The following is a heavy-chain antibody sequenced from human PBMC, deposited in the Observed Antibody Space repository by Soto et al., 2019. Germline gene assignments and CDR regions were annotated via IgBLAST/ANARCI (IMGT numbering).Heavy chain of an antibody. V-gene: IGHV3-21*01. Sequence: EVQLVESGGGLVKPGGSLRLSCAASGFTFSSYSMSWVRQAPGKGLEWVSSISSSSSYIYYADSVKGRFTISRDNAKNSLYLQMNSLRAEDTAVYYCARDLRNDAFDIWGQGTMVTVSS. CDR1: GFTFSSYS. CDR2: ISSSSSYI. J-gene: IGHJ3*02. CDR3: ARDLRNDAFDI. D-gene: IGHD4-17*01.